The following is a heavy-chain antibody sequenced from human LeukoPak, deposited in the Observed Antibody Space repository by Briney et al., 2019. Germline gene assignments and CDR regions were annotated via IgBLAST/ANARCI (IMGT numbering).Heavy chain of an antibody. V-gene: IGHV4-59*08. CDR1: GGSISSYY. CDR2: IYYSGST. J-gene: IGHJ6*03. Sequence: PSETLSLTCTVSGGSISSYYWSWIRQPPGKGLEWIGYIYYSGSTNYNPSLKSRVTISVDTSKNQFSLKLSSVTAADTAVYYCAGVATIVVNYYYMDVWGKGPTVTVSS. CDR3: AGVATIVVNYYYMDV. D-gene: IGHD5-12*01.